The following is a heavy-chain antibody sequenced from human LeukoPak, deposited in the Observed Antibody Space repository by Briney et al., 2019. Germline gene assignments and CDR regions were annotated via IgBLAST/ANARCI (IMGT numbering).Heavy chain of an antibody. CDR1: GGSISSSSYY. CDR2: IYYSGST. Sequence: PSETLSLTCTVSGGSISSSSYYWGWIRQPPGKGLEWIGSIYYSGSTYYNPSLKSRVTISVDTSKNQFSLKLSSVTAADTAVYYCARFAGYPFPDHFDYWGQGTLVTVSS. CDR3: ARFAGYPFPDHFDY. V-gene: IGHV4-39*07. D-gene: IGHD5-12*01. J-gene: IGHJ4*02.